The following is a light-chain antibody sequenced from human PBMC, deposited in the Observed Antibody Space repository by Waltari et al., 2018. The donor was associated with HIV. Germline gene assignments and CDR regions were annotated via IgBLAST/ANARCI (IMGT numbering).Light chain of an antibody. CDR1: KSILNSSTNKNY. CDR2: WAS. V-gene: IGKV4-1*01. J-gene: IGKJ2*03. CDR3: QQYYITQYS. Sequence: DIVMPQSPDSLAVSLGETATIHCKSRKSILNSSTNKNYLAWYQQKPGQTPKLLIYWASTRESGVPDRFSGSGSGTDFTLTISSLQAEDVAVYYCQQYYITQYSFGQGTKLEIK.